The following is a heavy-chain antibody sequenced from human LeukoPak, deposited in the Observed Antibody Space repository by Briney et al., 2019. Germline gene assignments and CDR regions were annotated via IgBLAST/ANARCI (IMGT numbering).Heavy chain of an antibody. J-gene: IGHJ4*02. Sequence: GGSLRLSCAASGFTFSNYAMSWVRQAPGKGLEWVSVISGSGVSTDYADSVKGRFTISRDNSKNTLYLQTNTLGAEDTAIYYCAKGTSFVITFGGLIADYWGQGTLVTVSS. CDR1: GFTFSNYA. CDR2: ISGSGVST. V-gene: IGHV3-23*01. CDR3: AKGTSFVITFGGLIADY. D-gene: IGHD3-16*02.